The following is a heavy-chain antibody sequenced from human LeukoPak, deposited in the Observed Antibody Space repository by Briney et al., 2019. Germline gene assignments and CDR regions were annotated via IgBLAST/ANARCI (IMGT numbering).Heavy chain of an antibody. CDR1: GYSISSGYY. D-gene: IGHD5-24*01. CDR2: IYHSGST. Sequence: SETLSLTCTVSGYSISSGYYWGWIRQPPGKGLEWIGNIYHSGSTYYNPSLKSRVTISVDTSKNQFSLQLNSVTPEDTAVYYCARVGDGYKTFDYWGQGTLVTVSS. V-gene: IGHV4-38-2*02. J-gene: IGHJ4*02. CDR3: ARVGDGYKTFDY.